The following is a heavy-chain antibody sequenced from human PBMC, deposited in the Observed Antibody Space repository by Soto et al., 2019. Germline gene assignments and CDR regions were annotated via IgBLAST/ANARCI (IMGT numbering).Heavy chain of an antibody. D-gene: IGHD5-18*01. CDR3: ARERRGYSYGPPPIYYYYMDV. Sequence: GGSLRLSCAASGFTVSSNYMSWVRQAPGKGLEWVSVIYSGGSTYYADSVKGRFTISRDNSKNTLYLQMNSLRAEDTAVYYCARERRGYSYGPPPIYYYYMDVWGKGTTVTVSS. J-gene: IGHJ6*03. CDR2: IYSGGST. V-gene: IGHV3-66*01. CDR1: GFTVSSNY.